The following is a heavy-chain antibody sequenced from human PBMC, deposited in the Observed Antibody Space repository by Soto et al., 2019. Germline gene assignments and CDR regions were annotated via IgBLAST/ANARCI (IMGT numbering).Heavy chain of an antibody. CDR1: GGTFSSYT. V-gene: IGHV1-69*04. Sequence: ASVKVSCKASGGTFSSYTISWVRQAPGQGLEWMGRIIPILGIANYAQKFQGRVTITADKSTSTAYMELSSLRSEDTAVYYCARDRDYGEGGSGSSGAFDIWGQGTMVTVSS. CDR2: IIPILGIA. J-gene: IGHJ3*02. D-gene: IGHD3-10*01. CDR3: ARDRDYGEGGSGSSGAFDI.